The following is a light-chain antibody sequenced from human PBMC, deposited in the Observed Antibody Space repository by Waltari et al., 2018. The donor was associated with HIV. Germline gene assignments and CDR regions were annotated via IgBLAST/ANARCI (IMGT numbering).Light chain of an antibody. J-gene: IGLJ2*01. CDR3: AAWDDTLSVL. CDR2: RNN. CDR1: SSNIGSKY. Sequence: QSVLTQPPSASGTPGQRVTISCSGSSSNIGSKYVYWNQKLPGSAPKLLIYRNNQRPSGVPDRFSGSKSGTSASLAISGLRSEDEADYYCAAWDDTLSVLFGGGTKLTVL. V-gene: IGLV1-47*01.